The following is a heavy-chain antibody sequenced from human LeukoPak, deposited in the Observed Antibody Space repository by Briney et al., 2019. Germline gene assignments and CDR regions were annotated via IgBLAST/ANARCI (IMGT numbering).Heavy chain of an antibody. J-gene: IGHJ4*02. Sequence: ASVKVSRKASGYTFTSYGISWVRQAPGQGLEWMGWISAYNGNTNYAQKLQGRVTMTTDTSTSTAYMELRSLRSDDTAVYYCARDRNWNSYENFDYWGQGTLVTVSS. CDR1: GYTFTSYG. CDR3: ARDRNWNSYENFDY. CDR2: ISAYNGNT. V-gene: IGHV1-18*01. D-gene: IGHD1-7*01.